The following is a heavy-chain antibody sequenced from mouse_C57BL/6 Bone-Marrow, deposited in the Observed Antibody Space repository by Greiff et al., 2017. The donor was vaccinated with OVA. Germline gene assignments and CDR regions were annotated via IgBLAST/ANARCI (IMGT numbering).Heavy chain of an antibody. D-gene: IGHD2-4*01. CDR1: GYTFTSYG. V-gene: IGHV1-81*01. J-gene: IGHJ3*01. CDR2: IYPRSGNT. CDR3: AREGSHDYDGAWFAY. Sequence: VQLQQSGAELARPGASVKLSCKASGYTFTSYGISWVKQRTGQGLEWIGEIYPRSGNTYYNEKFKGKATLTADKSSSTAYMELRSLTSEDSAVYFCAREGSHDYDGAWFAYWGQGTLVTVSA.